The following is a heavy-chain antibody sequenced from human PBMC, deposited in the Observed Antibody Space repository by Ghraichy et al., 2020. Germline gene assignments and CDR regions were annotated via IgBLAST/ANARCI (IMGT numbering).Heavy chain of an antibody. V-gene: IGHV4-38-2*02. CDR1: GYSISSGYY. CDR2: IYHSGST. CDR3: AIQGPLSPHGYSSGWYEGYFDL. D-gene: IGHD6-19*01. Sequence: SETLSLTCTVSGYSISSGYYWGWIRQPPGKGLEWIGSIYHSGSTYYNPSLKSRVTISVDTSKNQFSLKLSSVTAADTAVYYCAIQGPLSPHGYSSGWYEGYFDLWGRGTLVTVSS. J-gene: IGHJ2*01.